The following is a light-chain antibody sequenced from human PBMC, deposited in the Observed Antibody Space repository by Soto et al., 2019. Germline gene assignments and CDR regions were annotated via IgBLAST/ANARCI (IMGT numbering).Light chain of an antibody. J-gene: IGKJ4*01. Sequence: DVQMTRSPSSVSASVGDRVTITCRASQGVSTWLAWYQQKPGKAPNLLIYTASSLQSGVPSRFSGSGSGTDFTISISRLQTGHFAAYYCQQTTPFPLTFGGGTKVEI. CDR2: TAS. V-gene: IGKV1D-12*01. CDR3: QQTTPFPLT. CDR1: QGVSTW.